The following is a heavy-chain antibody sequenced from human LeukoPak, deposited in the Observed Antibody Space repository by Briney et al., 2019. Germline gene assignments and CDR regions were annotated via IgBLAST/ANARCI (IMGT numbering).Heavy chain of an antibody. CDR1: GFTLSSYA. CDR2: VSGSGGST. CDR3: AKDLTVRGVIMGAFDI. Sequence: GGSLRLSCAASGFTLSSYAMSWVRQAPGKGLEWVSGVSGSGGSTVYTDSVKGRFTISRDNSKNTLYLQMNSLRAEDTAVYYCAKDLTVRGVIMGAFDIWGQGTMVTVSS. D-gene: IGHD3-10*01. J-gene: IGHJ3*02. V-gene: IGHV3-23*01.